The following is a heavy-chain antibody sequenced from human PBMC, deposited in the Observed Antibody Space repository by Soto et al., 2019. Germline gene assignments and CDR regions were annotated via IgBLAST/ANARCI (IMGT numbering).Heavy chain of an antibody. CDR2: IIPIFGTA. CDR1: GGTFSSYA. CDR3: ARAWGKRNFWSGYSGDYYYYYGMDV. V-gene: IGHV1-69*01. D-gene: IGHD3-3*01. J-gene: IGHJ6*02. Sequence: QVQLVQSGAEVKKPGSSVKVSCKASGGTFSSYAISWVRQAPGQGLEWMGGIIPIFGTANYAQKFQGRVTITAYDSTSTAYMELSSLRSEDTAVYYCARAWGKRNFWSGYSGDYYYYYGMDVWGQGTTVTVSS.